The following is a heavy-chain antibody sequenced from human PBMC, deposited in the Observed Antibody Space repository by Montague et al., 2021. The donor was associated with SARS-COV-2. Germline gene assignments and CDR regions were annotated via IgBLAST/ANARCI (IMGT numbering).Heavy chain of an antibody. CDR2: FDNDGDST. CDR3: AKIVFQGGSNVFDN. J-gene: IGHJ4*02. CDR1: GFAFSGYG. Sequence: SLRLSCAASGFAFSGYGMSWVRQAPGKGLEWVSGFDNDGDSTYYTNFVKGRFTISRDIYKNTLYLQMNSLTAEDTAVYYCAKIVFQGGSNVFDNWGQGTLVTVSS. D-gene: IGHD5-24*01. V-gene: IGHV3-23*01.